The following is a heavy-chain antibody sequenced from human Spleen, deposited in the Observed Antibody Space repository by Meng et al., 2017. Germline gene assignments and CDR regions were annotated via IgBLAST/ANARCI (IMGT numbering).Heavy chain of an antibody. J-gene: IGHJ5*02. CDR2: IKPDGTEE. CDR3: ARAGASSWYGNWFDP. CDR1: GFSFTSYW. D-gene: IGHD6-13*01. Sequence: GESLKISCAASGFSFTSYWMSWVRQAPGKGLEWVANIKPDGTEEYYADSVRGRFSISRDNAKNSLYLQMNNLRGEDTAFYSCARAGASSWYGNWFDPWGQGIRVTVSS. V-gene: IGHV3-7*01.